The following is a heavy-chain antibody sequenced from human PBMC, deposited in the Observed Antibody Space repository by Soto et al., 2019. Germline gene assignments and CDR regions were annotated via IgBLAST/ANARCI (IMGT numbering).Heavy chain of an antibody. CDR1: GFTFSAYW. D-gene: IGHD4-17*01. CDR3: XXDNNGEHL. J-gene: IGHJ5*02. V-gene: IGHV3-74*03. Sequence: DVQLVESGGGLVQPGGSLRLSCAASGFTFSAYWMHWFRHVPGKGLVWVSHINNDGSITTYGDSVKGRFTISRDNARNTLXLXXXXXXXXXXXXXXXXXDNNGEHLWGQGTLVTVSS. CDR2: INNDGSIT.